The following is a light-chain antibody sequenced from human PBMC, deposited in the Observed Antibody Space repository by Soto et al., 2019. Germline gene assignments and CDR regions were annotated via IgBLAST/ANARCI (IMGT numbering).Light chain of an antibody. CDR2: TND. CDR3: AAWDDSLSGPV. V-gene: IGLV1-47*01. J-gene: IGLJ2*01. Sequence: QAVVTQPPSASGTPGQRVTISCSGSSSDIGSTYVYWYQQLPGKAPKLLIHTNDRRPSGVPDRFSGSKSGTSASLAISGLRSEDEADYYCAAWDDSLSGPVLGGGTKLTVL. CDR1: SSDIGSTY.